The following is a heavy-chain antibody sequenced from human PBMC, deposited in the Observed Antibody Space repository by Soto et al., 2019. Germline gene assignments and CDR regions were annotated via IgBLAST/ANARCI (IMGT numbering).Heavy chain of an antibody. D-gene: IGHD3-10*01. J-gene: IGHJ3*02. CDR1: GGSISSGGYY. CDR2: IYYSGST. CDR3: ARVMIGGFGELDAFDI. Sequence: SETLSLTCTVSGGSISSGGYYWSWIRQHPGKGLEWIGYIYYSGSTYYNPSLKSRVTISVDTSKNQFSLKLSSVTAADTAVYYCARVMIGGFGELDAFDIWGQGTMVTVSS. V-gene: IGHV4-31*03.